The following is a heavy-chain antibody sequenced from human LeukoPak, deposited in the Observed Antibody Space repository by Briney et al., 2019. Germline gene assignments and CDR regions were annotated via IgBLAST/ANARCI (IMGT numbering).Heavy chain of an antibody. D-gene: IGHD3-3*01. CDR2: IYTSGST. Sequence: SETLSLTCTVSGGSISSGSYYRSWIRQPAGKGLEWIGRIYTSGSTNYNPSLKSRVTISVDTSKNQFSLKLSSVTAADTAVYYCARVPVLRFLENPEHGGFDPWGQGTLVTVSS. CDR1: GGSISSGSYY. CDR3: ARVPVLRFLENPEHGGFDP. J-gene: IGHJ5*02. V-gene: IGHV4-61*02.